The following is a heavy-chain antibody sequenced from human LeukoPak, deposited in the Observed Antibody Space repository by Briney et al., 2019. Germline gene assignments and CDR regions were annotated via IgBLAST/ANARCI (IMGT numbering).Heavy chain of an antibody. CDR2: ISAYNGNT. CDR1: GYTFTSYG. D-gene: IGHD1-26*01. J-gene: IGHJ4*02. V-gene: IGHV1-18*01. CDR3: ARDRPSGSYFDY. Sequence: ASVKVSCKASGYTFTSYGISWVRQAPGQGLEWMGWISAYNGNTNYAQKLQGRVTMTTDTSTSTAYMELSSLRSEDTAVYYCARDRPSGSYFDYWGQGTLVTVSS.